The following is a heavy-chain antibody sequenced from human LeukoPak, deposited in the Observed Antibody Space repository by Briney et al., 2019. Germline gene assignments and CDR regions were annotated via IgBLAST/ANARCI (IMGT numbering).Heavy chain of an antibody. CDR1: GFTFSSYA. J-gene: IGHJ4*02. CDR3: AKGDYTYYYDSSGYYLDY. Sequence: GGSLRLSCAASGFTFSSYAMSWVRQAPGKGLEWVSAISGSGGSTYYADSVKGRFTISRDNSKNTLYLQMNSLRAEDTAVYYCAKGDYTYYYDSSGYYLDYWGQGTLVTVSS. V-gene: IGHV3-23*01. CDR2: ISGSGGST. D-gene: IGHD3-22*01.